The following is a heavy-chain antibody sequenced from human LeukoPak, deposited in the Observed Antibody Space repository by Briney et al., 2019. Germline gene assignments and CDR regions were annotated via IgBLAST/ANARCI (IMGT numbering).Heavy chain of an antibody. J-gene: IGHJ5*02. CDR1: GYTFTGYS. V-gene: IGHV1-2*02. Sequence: ASVKVSCKASGYTFTGYSMHWVRQAPGQGLEWMGWINPNSGGTNYAQKFQGRVTMTRDTSISTAYMELSRLRSDDTAVYYCARGEGDTAMVTDWFDPWGQGTLVTVSS. CDR3: ARGEGDTAMVTDWFDP. D-gene: IGHD5-18*01. CDR2: INPNSGGT.